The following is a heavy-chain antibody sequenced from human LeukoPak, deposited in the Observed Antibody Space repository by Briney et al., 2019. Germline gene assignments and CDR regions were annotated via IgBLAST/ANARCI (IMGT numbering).Heavy chain of an antibody. Sequence: SETLSLTCIVSGGSINSGAYFWSWIRQHPGKGLEWIGHIYYRGITYYHPSLKSRVTISVDTAKNQFSLKLSSVTVADTAMYYCARDQVLGHYYYYGMDVWGQGTTVTVSS. V-gene: IGHV4-31*03. D-gene: IGHD2-8*01. CDR2: IYYRGIT. CDR3: ARDQVLGHYYYYGMDV. CDR1: GGSINSGAYF. J-gene: IGHJ6*02.